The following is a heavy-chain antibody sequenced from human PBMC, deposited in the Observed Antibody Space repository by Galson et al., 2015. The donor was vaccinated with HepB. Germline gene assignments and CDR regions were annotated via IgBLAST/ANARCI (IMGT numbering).Heavy chain of an antibody. CDR2: ISYDGSNK. Sequence: SLRLSCAASGFTFSSYAMHWVRQAPGKGLEWVAVISYDGSNKYHADSVKGRFTISRDNSKNTLYLQMNSLRAEDTAVYYCARDSGPYDYGYYYGMDVWGQGTTVTVSS. J-gene: IGHJ6*02. D-gene: IGHD4/OR15-4a*01. CDR1: GFTFSSYA. CDR3: ARDSGPYDYGYYYGMDV. V-gene: IGHV3-30-3*01.